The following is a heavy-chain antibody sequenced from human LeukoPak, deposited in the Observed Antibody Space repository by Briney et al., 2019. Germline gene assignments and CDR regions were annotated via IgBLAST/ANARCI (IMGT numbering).Heavy chain of an antibody. V-gene: IGHV4-34*01. CDR2: INHSGST. D-gene: IGHD3-10*01. J-gene: IGHJ4*02. CDR3: ARGRGSADY. Sequence: SETLSLTCAVYGGSFSGYYWSWIRQPPGKGLEWIGEINHSGSTNYNPSLKSRVTISVDPSKNQFSLKLSSVTAADTAVYYCARGRGSADYWGQGTLVTVSS. CDR1: GGSFSGYY.